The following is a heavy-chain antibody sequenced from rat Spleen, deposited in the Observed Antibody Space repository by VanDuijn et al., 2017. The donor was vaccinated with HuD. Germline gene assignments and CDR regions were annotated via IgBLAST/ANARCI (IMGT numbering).Heavy chain of an antibody. D-gene: IGHD1-4*01. Sequence: EVQLVESGGGLVQPGRSLKLSCAASGFTFSNYGMHWIRQAPTKGLEWVASISPSGGSTYYPDSVQGRFTISRDNARSTLYLQMNSLRSEDTATYYCTRASITGDYWGQGVMVTVSS. V-gene: IGHV5-19*01. CDR2: ISPSGGST. CDR3: TRASITGDY. J-gene: IGHJ2*01. CDR1: GFTFSNYG.